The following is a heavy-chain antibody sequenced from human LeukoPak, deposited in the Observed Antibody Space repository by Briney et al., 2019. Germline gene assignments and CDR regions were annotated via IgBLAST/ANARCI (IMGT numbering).Heavy chain of an antibody. CDR1: GGSFSGYY. D-gene: IGHD1-26*01. CDR2: INHSRST. V-gene: IGHV4-34*01. J-gene: IGHJ4*02. CDR3: ARGPYNTRRGSYAPFDY. Sequence: SETLSLTCAVYGGSFSGYYWSWIRQPPGKGLEWIGEINHSRSTNYNPSLKSRVTISVDTSKNQFSLKLSSVTAADTAVYYCARGPYNTRRGSYAPFDYWGQGTLVTVSS.